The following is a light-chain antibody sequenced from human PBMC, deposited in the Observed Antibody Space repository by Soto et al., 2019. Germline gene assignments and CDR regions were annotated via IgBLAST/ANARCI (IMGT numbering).Light chain of an antibody. Sequence: DIQLTQSPSTLSASVGDRVTITCRASQSVTDWLAWYRQKPGKAPKLLIYDASSLQSGVPSRFSGSGSGTEFSLTISSLQPDDFATYYCQQYYRSCTFGQGTK. CDR3: QQYYRSCT. V-gene: IGKV1-5*01. CDR2: DAS. CDR1: QSVTDW. J-gene: IGKJ2*02.